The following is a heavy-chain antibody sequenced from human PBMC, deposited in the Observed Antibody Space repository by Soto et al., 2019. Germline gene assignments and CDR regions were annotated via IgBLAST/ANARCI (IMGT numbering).Heavy chain of an antibody. D-gene: IGHD3-9*01. CDR1: GFSFSSYW. CDR2: INTDGSST. V-gene: IGHV3-74*01. J-gene: IGHJ3*01. Sequence: EVQLVESGGTLVQPGGSLRLSCADSGFSFSSYWMHWVRQGPGKGLVWVARINTDGSSTNYADSVKGRFTISRDNAKNTLYRQMNSLRAEDTAVYYCARSPGGYYIDWGQGTMVTVSS. CDR3: ARSPGGYYID.